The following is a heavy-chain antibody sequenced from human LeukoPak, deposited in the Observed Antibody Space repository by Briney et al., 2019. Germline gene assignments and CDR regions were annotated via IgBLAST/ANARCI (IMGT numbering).Heavy chain of an antibody. CDR2: IYYSGTT. V-gene: IGHV4-59*01. CDR3: ARGVYIAAAQYGY. CDR1: GGSISTYY. D-gene: IGHD6-13*01. Sequence: SGPTLVNPSETLSLTCTVSGGSISTYYWSWIRQPPGKGLEWIGYIYYSGTTNYNPSLKSRVTISVDTSKNQFSLKLSSVTAADTAVYYCARGVYIAAAQYGYWGQGTLVTVSS. J-gene: IGHJ4*02.